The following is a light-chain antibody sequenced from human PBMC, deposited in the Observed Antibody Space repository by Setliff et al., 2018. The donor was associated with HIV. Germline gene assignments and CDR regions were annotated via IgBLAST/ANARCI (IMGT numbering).Light chain of an antibody. CDR1: SSDVDAYDY. J-gene: IGLJ1*01. CDR3: CSYAGSYTYV. CDR2: DVS. Sequence: ALPQPRSMSGSPGQSVTISCTGTSSDVDAYDYVSWYQHHPGKAPKLLIYDVSERPSGVPDRFSGSKSGNTASLTISGLQAEDEADYYCCSYAGSYTYVFGTGTKV. V-gene: IGLV2-11*01.